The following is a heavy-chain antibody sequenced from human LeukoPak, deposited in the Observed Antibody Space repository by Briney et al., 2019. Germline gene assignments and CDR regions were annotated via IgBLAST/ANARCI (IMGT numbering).Heavy chain of an antibody. V-gene: IGHV1-69*01. Sequence: PVKVSCKASGGTFTSYAISWVRQAPGQGLEWMGGIIPIFGTANYAQKFQGRVTITADESTSTAYMELSSLRSEDTAVYYCARVWSARELLDWGQGTLVTVSS. CDR1: GGTFTSYA. D-gene: IGHD1-26*01. CDR2: IIPIFGTA. CDR3: ARVWSARELLD. J-gene: IGHJ4*02.